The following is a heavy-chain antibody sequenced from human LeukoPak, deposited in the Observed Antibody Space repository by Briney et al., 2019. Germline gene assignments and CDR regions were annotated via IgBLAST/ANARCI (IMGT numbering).Heavy chain of an antibody. CDR3: AGFPPPPSWHIVVVTAIGAFDI. CDR2: INHSGST. D-gene: IGHD2-21*02. CDR1: GGSFSGYY. J-gene: IGHJ3*02. Sequence: PSETLSLTCAVYGGSFSGYYWSWIRQPPGKGLEWIGEINHSGSTNYNPSLKSRVTISVDTSKNQFSLKLSSVTAADTAVYYCAGFPPPPSWHIVVVTAIGAFDIWGQGTMVTVSS. V-gene: IGHV4-34*01.